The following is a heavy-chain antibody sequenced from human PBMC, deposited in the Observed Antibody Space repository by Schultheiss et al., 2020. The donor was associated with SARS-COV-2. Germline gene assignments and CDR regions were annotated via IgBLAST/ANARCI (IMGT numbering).Heavy chain of an antibody. J-gene: IGHJ6*03. CDR2: INHSGST. CDR1: GGSFSGYY. CDR3: AREGGYYYYYMDV. Sequence: SETLSLTCAVYGGSFSGYYWSWIRQPPGKGLEWIGEINHSGSTNYNPSVKSRVTISVDTSKNQFSLKLSSVTAADTAVYYCAREGGYYYYYMDVWGKGTTVTVSS. V-gene: IGHV4-34*01. D-gene: IGHD3-16*01.